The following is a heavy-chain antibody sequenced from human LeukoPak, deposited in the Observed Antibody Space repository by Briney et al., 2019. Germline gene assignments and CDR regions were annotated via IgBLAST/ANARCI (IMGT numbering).Heavy chain of an antibody. CDR3: ARHPGKVANDWYFDL. Sequence: ASVKVSCKASGYTFTGYYMHWVRQAPGQGLEWMGWINPNSGGTNYAQKFQGRVTMTRDTSITTAYMELSRLSSDDTAVYYCARHPGKVANDWYFDLWGRGTLVTVSS. CDR1: GYTFTGYY. D-gene: IGHD2-15*01. CDR2: INPNSGGT. J-gene: IGHJ2*01. V-gene: IGHV1-2*02.